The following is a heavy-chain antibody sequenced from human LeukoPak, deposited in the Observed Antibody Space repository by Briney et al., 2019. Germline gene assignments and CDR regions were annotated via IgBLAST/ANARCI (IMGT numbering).Heavy chain of an antibody. CDR1: GGSFSGYY. D-gene: IGHD1-26*01. V-gene: IGHV4-34*01. CDR3: ASYSGSYSAY. Sequence: PSETQSLTCAVYGGSFSGYYWSWIRQPPGKGLEWIGEINHSGSTNYNPSLKSRVTISVDTSKNQFSLKLSSVTAADTAVYYCASYSGSYSAYWGQGTLVTVSS. CDR2: INHSGST. J-gene: IGHJ4*02.